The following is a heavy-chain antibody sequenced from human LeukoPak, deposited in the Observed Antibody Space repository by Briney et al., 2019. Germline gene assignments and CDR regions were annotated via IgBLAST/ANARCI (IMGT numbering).Heavy chain of an antibody. CDR2: IKQDGSEK. Sequence: GGSLRLSCAASRFTFSSYWMSWVRQAPGKGLEWGANIKQDGSEKYYVDSVKGRFTISRDNAKNSLYLQLNSLRAEDTAVYYCARARGGYDFDYWGQGTLVTVSS. CDR3: ARARGGYDFDY. D-gene: IGHD5-12*01. CDR1: RFTFSSYW. V-gene: IGHV3-7*03. J-gene: IGHJ4*02.